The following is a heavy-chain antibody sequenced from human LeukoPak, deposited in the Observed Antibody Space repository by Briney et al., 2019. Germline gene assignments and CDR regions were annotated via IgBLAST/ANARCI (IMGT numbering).Heavy chain of an antibody. CDR1: GGTFSSYA. Sequence: SVKVSCKASGGTFSSYAISWVRQAPGQGLEWMGGIIPIFGTANYAQKFQGRVTITTDESTSTAYMELSSLRSEDTAVYYCASWMSSSWPLDYWGQGTLVTVSS. CDR2: IIPIFGTA. CDR3: ASWMSSSWPLDY. V-gene: IGHV1-69*05. D-gene: IGHD6-13*01. J-gene: IGHJ4*02.